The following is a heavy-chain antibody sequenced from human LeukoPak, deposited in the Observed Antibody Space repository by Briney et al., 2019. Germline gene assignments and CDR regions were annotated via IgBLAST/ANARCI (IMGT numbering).Heavy chain of an antibody. J-gene: IGHJ5*02. V-gene: IGHV3-21*01. CDR3: ARDSRYYGDAP. D-gene: IGHD4-17*01. Sequence: PGGSLRLSCAASGFTFSSYTMNWVRQAPGKGLEWVSSISSSSSYIYYADSVKGRLTISRDNAKNSLYLQMNSLRAEDTAVYYCARDSRYYGDAPWGQGTLVTVSS. CDR2: ISSSSSYI. CDR1: GFTFSSYT.